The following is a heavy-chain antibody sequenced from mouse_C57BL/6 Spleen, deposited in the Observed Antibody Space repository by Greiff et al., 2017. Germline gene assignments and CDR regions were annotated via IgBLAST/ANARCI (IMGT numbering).Heavy chain of an antibody. CDR2: INYDGSST. V-gene: IGHV5-16*01. Sequence: EVQRVESEGGLVQPGSSMKLSCTASGFTFSDYYMAWVRQVPEKGLEWVANINYDGSSTYYLDSLKSRFIISRDNAKNILYLQMSSLKSEDTATYYCAREGKEYFDYWGQGTTLTVSS. J-gene: IGHJ2*01. CDR1: GFTFSDYY. CDR3: AREGKEYFDY.